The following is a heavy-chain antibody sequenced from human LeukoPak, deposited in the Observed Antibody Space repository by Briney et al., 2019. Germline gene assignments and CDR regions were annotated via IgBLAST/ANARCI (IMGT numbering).Heavy chain of an antibody. CDR2: INTNTGNP. CDR1: GYTFTSYA. J-gene: IGHJ5*02. V-gene: IGHV7-4-1*02. CDR3: ARDPLGCCSGGSCYSDHWFDP. D-gene: IGHD2-15*01. Sequence: VASVKVSCKASGYTFTSYAMNWVRQAPGQGLEWMGWINTNTGNPTYAQGFTGRFVFSLDTSVSTAYLQISSLKAEDTAVYYCARDPLGCCSGGSCYSDHWFDPWGQGTLVTVSS.